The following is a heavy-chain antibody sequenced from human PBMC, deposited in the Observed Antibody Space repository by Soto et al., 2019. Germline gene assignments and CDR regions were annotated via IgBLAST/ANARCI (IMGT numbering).Heavy chain of an antibody. Sequence: QLQLQESGPGLVKPSETLSLTCTVSGGSISSSSYYWGWIRQPPGKGLEWIGSIYYSGSTYYNPSLKSRVTISVDTSKNQFSLKLSSVTAADTAVYYCAIRIDYSNYPPPYYYYGMDVWGQGTTVTVSS. V-gene: IGHV4-39*01. D-gene: IGHD4-4*01. CDR2: IYYSGST. CDR3: AIRIDYSNYPPPYYYYGMDV. CDR1: GGSISSSSYY. J-gene: IGHJ6*02.